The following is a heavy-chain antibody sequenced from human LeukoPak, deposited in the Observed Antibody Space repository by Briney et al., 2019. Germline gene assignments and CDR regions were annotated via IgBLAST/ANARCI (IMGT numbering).Heavy chain of an antibody. V-gene: IGHV3-30-3*01. CDR2: ISYDGSNK. Sequence: GGSQRLSCAASGFTFSSYAMHWVRQAPGKGLEWVAVISYDGSNKYYADSVKGRFTISRDNSKNTLYLQMNSLRAEDTAVYYCARELDWPQNYYFDYWGQGTLVTVSS. D-gene: IGHD3-9*01. J-gene: IGHJ4*02. CDR1: GFTFSSYA. CDR3: ARELDWPQNYYFDY.